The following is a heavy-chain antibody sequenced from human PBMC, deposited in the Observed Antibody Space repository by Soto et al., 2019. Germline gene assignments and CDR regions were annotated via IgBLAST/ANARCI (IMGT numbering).Heavy chain of an antibody. CDR2: TRNKANSYTT. CDR3: ARVDDFWSGGYYYYYMDV. D-gene: IGHD3-3*01. Sequence: PGCCLGLACAACGVTFCDHDVDGVRKAPGKGLEWVGRTRNKANSYTTEYAASVKGRFTISRDDSKNSLYLQMNSLKTEDTAVYYCARVDDFWSGGYYYYYMDVWGKGTTVTVSS. V-gene: IGHV3-72*01. CDR1: GVTFCDHD. J-gene: IGHJ6*03.